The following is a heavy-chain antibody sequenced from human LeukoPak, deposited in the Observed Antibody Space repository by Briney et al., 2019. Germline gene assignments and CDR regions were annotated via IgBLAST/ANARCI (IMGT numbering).Heavy chain of an antibody. J-gene: IGHJ4*02. CDR3: VRDSSFSNN. V-gene: IGHV3-21*06. CDR2: ITSGSDYI. Sequence: TRGSLRISCTASGSTFRSYTMNWVRQAPGKGLQWVSSITSGSDYIYYADSVRGRFTISRDNAKNSLYLQMNSLSPEDTAMYYCVRDSSFSNNWGQGTLVTVSS. CDR1: GSTFRSYT. D-gene: IGHD2/OR15-2a*01.